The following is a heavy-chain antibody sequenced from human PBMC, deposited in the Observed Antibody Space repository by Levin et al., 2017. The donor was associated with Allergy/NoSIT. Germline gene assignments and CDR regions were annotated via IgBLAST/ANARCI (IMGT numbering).Heavy chain of an antibody. CDR3: ARIEGSAARPAD. D-gene: IGHD6-13*01. CDR2: INPNSGGT. V-gene: IGHV1-2*02. J-gene: IGHJ4*02. Sequence: ASVKVSCKASGYTLTVYYIHWVRQAPGQGLEWMGWINPNSGGTKYAQNFQGRVTLTRDTSISTAYMELTRLRSDDTAVYYCARIEGSAARPADWGQGTLVTVSS. CDR1: GYTLTVYY.